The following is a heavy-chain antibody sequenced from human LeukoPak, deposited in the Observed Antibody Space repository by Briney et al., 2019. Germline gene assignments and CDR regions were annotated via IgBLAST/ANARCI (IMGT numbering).Heavy chain of an antibody. CDR2: IYDSGTT. D-gene: IGHD6-19*01. Sequence: PSETLSLTCTVSGASISSYYWSWIRQPPGKGLEWIGCIYDSGTTYYNPSLKSRVTISADTSKNQFSLKLSSVTAADTSVYYCASDTVAGTGWGQGTLVTVSS. J-gene: IGHJ4*02. CDR3: ASDTVAGTG. V-gene: IGHV4-59*12. CDR1: GASISSYY.